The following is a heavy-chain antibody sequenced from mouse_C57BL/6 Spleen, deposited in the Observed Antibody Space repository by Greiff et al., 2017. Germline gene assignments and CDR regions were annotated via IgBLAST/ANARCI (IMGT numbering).Heavy chain of an antibody. D-gene: IGHD4-1*01. CDR2: IDPSDSYT. V-gene: IGHV1-69*01. CDR3: ARRWDAWYFDV. CDR1: GYTFTSYW. Sequence: VQLQQPGAELVMPGASVKLSCKASGYTFTSYWMHWVKQRPGQGLEWIGEIDPSDSYTNYNQKFKGKSTLTVDKSSSTAYMQLSSLTSEDSAVYYCARRWDAWYFDVWGTGTTVTVSS. J-gene: IGHJ1*03.